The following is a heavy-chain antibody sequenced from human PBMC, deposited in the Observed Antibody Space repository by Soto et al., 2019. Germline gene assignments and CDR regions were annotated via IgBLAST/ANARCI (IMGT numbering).Heavy chain of an antibody. CDR3: ARIGVSSGHESPDFDS. J-gene: IGHJ4*02. CDR1: GYTFNFYG. V-gene: IGHV1-18*01. CDR2: ISGFNGNT. Sequence: ASVKVSCKASGYTFNFYGITWVRQAPGQGLEWMGWISGFNGNTNYAADLQGRVTMTTDTSTSTAYMELRGLRSDDTAVYYCARIGVSSGHESPDFDSWGQGTLVTVS. D-gene: IGHD3-16*01.